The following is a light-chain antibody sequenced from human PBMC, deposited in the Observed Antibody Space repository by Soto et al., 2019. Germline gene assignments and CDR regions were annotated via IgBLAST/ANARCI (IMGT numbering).Light chain of an antibody. V-gene: IGLV2-14*01. CDR3: TSYTSDSPLV. CDR1: SDDIGANNY. J-gene: IGLJ2*01. CDR2: EAA. Sequence: QSALTQPASVSGSPGQSITISCTGTSDDIGANNYVSWYQHHPGKAPKILIYEAANRPSGISHRFSGSKSGNTASLTISGLQAEDEADYFCTSYTSDSPLVFGGGTKVTVL.